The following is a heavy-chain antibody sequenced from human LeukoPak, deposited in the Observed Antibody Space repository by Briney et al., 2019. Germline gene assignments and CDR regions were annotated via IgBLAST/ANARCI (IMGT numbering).Heavy chain of an antibody. V-gene: IGHV4-31*03. CDR1: GGSISSGGYY. J-gene: IGHJ5*02. Sequence: PSQTLSLTCTVSGGSISSGGYYWRWIRQHPGKGLEWIVYIYYSGSTYYNPSLKSRVTISVDTSKNQFSLKLSSVTAADTAVYYCARMHYDILTGYLNWFDPWGQGTLVTVSS. CDR2: IYYSGST. CDR3: ARMHYDILTGYLNWFDP. D-gene: IGHD3-9*01.